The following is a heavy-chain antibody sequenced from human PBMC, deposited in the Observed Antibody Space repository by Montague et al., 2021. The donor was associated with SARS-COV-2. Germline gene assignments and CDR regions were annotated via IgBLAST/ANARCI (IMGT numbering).Heavy chain of an antibody. V-gene: IGHV4-34*01. D-gene: IGHD3-10*01. Sequence: SETLSLTCAAHGTSFSGYYWNWIRQPPGKGLEWIGEINHGGSTKYSPSFKSRLTISADTSKNQFSLKLTSVAAADTAVYYCARLRDGVVPSPILGVGPYYSYYYMDVWGRGTTVTVSS. CDR2: INHGGST. CDR3: ARLRDGVVPSPILGVGPYYSYYYMDV. J-gene: IGHJ6*03. CDR1: GTSFSGYY.